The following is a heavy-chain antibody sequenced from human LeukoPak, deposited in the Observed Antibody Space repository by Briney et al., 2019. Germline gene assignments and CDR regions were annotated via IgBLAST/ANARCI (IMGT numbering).Heavy chain of an antibody. CDR1: GYTFTGYY. CDR2: INPNSGGT. D-gene: IGHD3-22*01. CDR3: ARVLSDSSGYYSAPFDY. V-gene: IGHV1-2*02. Sequence: GASVKVSCKASGYTFTGYYMHRVRQAPGQGLEWMGWINPNSGGTNYAQKFQGRVTMTRDTSISTAYMELSRLRSDDTAVYYCARVLSDSSGYYSAPFDYWGQGTLVTVSS. J-gene: IGHJ4*02.